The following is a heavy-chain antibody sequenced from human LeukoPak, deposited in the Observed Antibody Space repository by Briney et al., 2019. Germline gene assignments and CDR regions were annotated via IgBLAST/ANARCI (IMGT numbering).Heavy chain of an antibody. CDR3: TTDTDYGDYYYFDY. CDR1: GFTFSNAW. J-gene: IGHJ4*02. CDR2: IKSKTDGGTT. Sequence: PGGSLRLSCAASGFTFSNAWMSWVRQAPGKGLEWVGRIKSKTDGGTTDYAAPVKGRFTISRDDSKNTLYLQMNSLKTEDTAVYYRTTDTDYGDYYYFDYWGQGTLVTVSS. D-gene: IGHD4-17*01. V-gene: IGHV3-15*01.